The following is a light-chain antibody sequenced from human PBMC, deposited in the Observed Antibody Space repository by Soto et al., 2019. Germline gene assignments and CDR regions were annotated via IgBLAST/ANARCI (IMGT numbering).Light chain of an antibody. V-gene: IGKV1-39*01. J-gene: IGKJ5*01. Sequence: DIQMTQSPSSLSASVGDRVSITCRASQTINSNVNWFQQKPGEVPKILIYGASTLQGGVPSRFSGSVSGTEFTLTISNLQPEDFATYYCQQSYDHPLAFGHVTRLEI. CDR3: QQSYDHPLA. CDR2: GAS. CDR1: QTINSN.